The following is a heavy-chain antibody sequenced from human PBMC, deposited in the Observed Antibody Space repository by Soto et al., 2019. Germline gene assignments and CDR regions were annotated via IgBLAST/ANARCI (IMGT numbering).Heavy chain of an antibody. CDR2: INPSGGST. CDR3: ARGRAVVAATFYYYYRMDV. V-gene: IGHV1-46*01. D-gene: IGHD2-15*01. CDR1: GYTFTIYY. J-gene: IGHJ6*02. Sequence: GASVKVSCKASGYTFTIYYMHWVRQAPGQGLEWMGIINPSGGSTSYAQKFQGRVTMTRDTSTSTVYMELSSLRSEDTAVYYCARGRAVVAATFYYYYRMDVWGQGTTVTVSS.